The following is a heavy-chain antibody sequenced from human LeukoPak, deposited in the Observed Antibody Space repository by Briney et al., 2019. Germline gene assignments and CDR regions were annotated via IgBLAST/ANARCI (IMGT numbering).Heavy chain of an antibody. J-gene: IGHJ3*02. V-gene: IGHV1-24*01. CDR1: GYTLTELC. D-gene: IGHD6-13*01. CDR3: ARDMWQQQLVLKAAFDI. CDR2: FDPEDGER. Sequence: ASVTVSCKVSGYTLTELCMHWVRQAPGKGREGMGGFDPEDGERIYAPNFQGRVTMPEHTSTATAYMALSSLRSEDPAVYYCARDMWQQQLVLKAAFDISGQGTMVTVSS.